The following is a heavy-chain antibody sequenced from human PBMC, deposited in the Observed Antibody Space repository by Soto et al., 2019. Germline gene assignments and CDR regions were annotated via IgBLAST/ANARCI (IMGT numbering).Heavy chain of an antibody. J-gene: IGHJ6*02. CDR3: ARSIRGPRRFNGMDV. CDR1: GFSLTSPGMC. V-gene: IGHV2-70*13. Sequence: GSGPTLVNPTETLTLTCTFSGFSLTSPGMCVSWIRQPPGKALEWLALIERDDDDKYYSTSLKTRLTISKDTRKNQVVLTVANMDPADTGTYYCARSIRGPRRFNGMDVWGQGTTVTVS. CDR2: IERDDDDK. D-gene: IGHD1-20*01.